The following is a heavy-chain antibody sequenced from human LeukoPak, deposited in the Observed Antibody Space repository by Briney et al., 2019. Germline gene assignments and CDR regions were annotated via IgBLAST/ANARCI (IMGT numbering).Heavy chain of an antibody. D-gene: IGHD3-22*01. CDR1: GYTFTSYG. CDR2: ISAYNGNT. CDR3: ARDGGRAYYYDSSGPDL. V-gene: IGHV1-18*01. J-gene: IGHJ2*01. Sequence: ASVKVSCKASGYTFTSYGVSWVRQAPGQGLEWMGWISAYNGNTNYAQKLQGRVTMTTDTSTSTAYMELRSLRSDDTAVYYCARDGGRAYYYDSSGPDLWGRGTLVTVSS.